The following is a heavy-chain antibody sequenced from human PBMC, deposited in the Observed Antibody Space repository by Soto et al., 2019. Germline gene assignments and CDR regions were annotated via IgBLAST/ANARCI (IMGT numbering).Heavy chain of an antibody. Sequence: QVQLVESGGGVVQPGRSLRLSCAASGFTFSVHGMHWVRQAPGKGLGWVALISYDGTNKYYADSVMGRFTISRDNSKNTLYLEINSLRAEDTAVYYCAISPEDYNDDVMDVWGQGTTVTVSS. J-gene: IGHJ6*02. CDR2: ISYDGTNK. CDR3: AISPEDYNDDVMDV. V-gene: IGHV3-30*03. CDR1: GFTFSVHG.